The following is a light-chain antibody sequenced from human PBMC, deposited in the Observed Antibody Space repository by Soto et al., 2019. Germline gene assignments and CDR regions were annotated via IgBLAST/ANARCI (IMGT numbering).Light chain of an antibody. V-gene: IGLV2-14*03. CDR1: SSDVGGYNY. Sequence: QSALTQPASVSGSPGQSITISCTGTSSDVGGYNYVSWYQQHPGKAPKVMIYEVSNRPSGVSNRFSASKSGNTASLTISGLQAEDEADYYCSSYTSSGTVVFGGGTKLTVL. CDR3: SSYTSSGTVV. J-gene: IGLJ2*01. CDR2: EVS.